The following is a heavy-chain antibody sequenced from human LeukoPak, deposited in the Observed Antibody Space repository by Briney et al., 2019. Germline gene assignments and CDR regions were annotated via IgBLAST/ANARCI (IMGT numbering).Heavy chain of an antibody. J-gene: IGHJ3*01. CDR2: IYPGDSDT. Sequence: PGGSLRLSCAASGYSFSSYWIGWVRQMPGKGLEWLGIIYPGDSDTSYSPSFQGQVTISADKPTSTAYLQWSSLKASDSAMYYCATLGGRSSLWYKGAFDFWGQGTMVIVPP. CDR3: ATLGGRSSLWYKGAFDF. D-gene: IGHD1-14*01. CDR1: GYSFSSYW. V-gene: IGHV5-51*04.